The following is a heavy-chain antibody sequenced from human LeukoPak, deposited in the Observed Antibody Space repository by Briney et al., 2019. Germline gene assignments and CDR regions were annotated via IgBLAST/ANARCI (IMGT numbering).Heavy chain of an antibody. Sequence: ASVKVSCKASGYTFTSYYMHWVRQAPGQGLEWMEIINPSGGSTSYAQKFQGRVTMTEDTSTDTAYMELSSLRSEDTAVYYCATQSPLIAVAVYYYYYYGMDVWGQGTTVTVSS. CDR2: INPSGGST. CDR3: ATQSPLIAVAVYYYYYYGMDV. D-gene: IGHD6-19*01. CDR1: GYTFTSYY. J-gene: IGHJ6*02. V-gene: IGHV1-46*01.